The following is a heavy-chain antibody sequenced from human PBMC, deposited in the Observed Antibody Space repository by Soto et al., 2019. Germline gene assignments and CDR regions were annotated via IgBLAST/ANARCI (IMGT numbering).Heavy chain of an antibody. D-gene: IGHD6-19*01. Sequence: GGSLRLSCAASGFTFSTYAMNWVRQAPGKGLEWVSGISGSGDSTFYADSVKGRFTVSRDNSKNTLYLQMNSLRAEDTAVFYCAKERSSGWSFDYWGQGTLVTVSS. CDR1: GFTFSTYA. J-gene: IGHJ4*02. V-gene: IGHV3-23*01. CDR2: ISGSGDST. CDR3: AKERSSGWSFDY.